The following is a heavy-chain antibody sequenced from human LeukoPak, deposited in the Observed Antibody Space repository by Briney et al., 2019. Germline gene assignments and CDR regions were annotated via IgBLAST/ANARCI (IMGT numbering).Heavy chain of an antibody. D-gene: IGHD5-12*01. V-gene: IGHV3-72*01. CDR3: ARGGYPPDDAFDI. CDR2: TRNKANSYTT. CDR1: GFTFSDHY. J-gene: IGHJ3*02. Sequence: PGGSLRLSCAASGFTFSDHYMDWVRQAPGKGLEWVGRTRNKANSYTTEYAASVKGRFTISRDDSKNSLYLQMNSLKTEDTAVYYCARGGYPPDDAFDIWGQRTMVTVSS.